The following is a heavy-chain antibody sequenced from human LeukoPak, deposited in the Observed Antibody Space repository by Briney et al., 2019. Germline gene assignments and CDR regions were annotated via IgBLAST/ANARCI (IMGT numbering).Heavy chain of an antibody. Sequence: GGSLRLSCTASGFTFDNYAMIWVRQAPRKGLEWVSVISGSGDGTYSADSVRGRFTISRDNSKNTLYLEMSSLRVEDTAVYHCAKGRNSYDSGRCPSPNCYYGMDVWGQGTTVIVSS. CDR3: AKGRNSYDSGRCPSPNCYYGMDV. J-gene: IGHJ6*02. CDR1: GFTFDNYA. D-gene: IGHD3-10*01. CDR2: ISGSGDGT. V-gene: IGHV3-23*01.